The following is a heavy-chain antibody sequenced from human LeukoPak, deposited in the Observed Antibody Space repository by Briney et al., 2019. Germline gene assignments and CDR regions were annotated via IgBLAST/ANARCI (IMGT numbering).Heavy chain of an antibody. CDR3: ARSLLTIFGVVRATAVMDAFDI. CDR2: INPSGGST. CDR1: GYTFISYY. D-gene: IGHD3-3*01. Sequence: ASVKVSCKASGYTFISYYMHWVRQAPGQGLEWMGIINPSGGSTSYAQKFQGRVTMTRDTSTSTVYMELSSLRSEDTAVYYCARSLLTIFGVVRATAVMDAFDIWGQGTMVTVSS. V-gene: IGHV1-46*01. J-gene: IGHJ3*02.